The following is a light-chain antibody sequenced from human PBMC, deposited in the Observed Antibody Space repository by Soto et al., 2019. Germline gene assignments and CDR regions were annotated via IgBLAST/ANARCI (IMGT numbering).Light chain of an antibody. Sequence: EIVLTQAQATLSSFPGDRFTLSCRASQYINTRLAWYQHRPGQXHRXXIYQTSIRAAGIPARFSASGSGTDLTITISDVQPEDFELYYCHQRQSWPRTFGQGTKVDIK. J-gene: IGKJ1*01. CDR2: QTS. CDR1: QYINTR. V-gene: IGKV3-11*01. CDR3: HQRQSWPRT.